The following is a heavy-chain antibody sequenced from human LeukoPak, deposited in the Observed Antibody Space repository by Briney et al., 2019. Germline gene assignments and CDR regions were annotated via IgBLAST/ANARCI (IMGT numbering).Heavy chain of an antibody. J-gene: IGHJ4*02. CDR1: GYTFTSYA. CDR2: ITPSGGT. CDR3: ARDRYGDGFAHFDY. D-gene: IGHD5-24*01. Sequence: GASVKVSCKASGYTFTSYAMHWVRQAPGQGLEWMGWITPSGGTNYPQKFQGRVAITWDTSITTAYMDLSRLTSDDTAVYYCARDRYGDGFAHFDYWGQGVLVTVSS. V-gene: IGHV1-2*02.